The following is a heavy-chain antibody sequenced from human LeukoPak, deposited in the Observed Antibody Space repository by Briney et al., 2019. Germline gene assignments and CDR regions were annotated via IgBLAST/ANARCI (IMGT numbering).Heavy chain of an antibody. CDR3: ARASTYGSTNYFDY. Sequence: ASVKVSCKASGYTFTSYGISWVRQAPGQGLEWMGWISAYNGNTNYAQKFQGRVTMTRDTSISTAYMELSRLRSDDTAVYYCARASTYGSTNYFDYWGQGTLVTVSS. V-gene: IGHV1-18*01. CDR2: ISAYNGNT. J-gene: IGHJ4*02. D-gene: IGHD5-24*01. CDR1: GYTFTSYG.